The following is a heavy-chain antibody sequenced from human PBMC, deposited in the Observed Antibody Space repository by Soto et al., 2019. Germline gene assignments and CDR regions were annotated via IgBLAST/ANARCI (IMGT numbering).Heavy chain of an antibody. CDR2: INHSGST. CDR1: GGSFSGYY. Sequence: QVQLQQWGAGLLKPSETLSLTCAVYGGSFSGYYWSWIRQPPGKGLEWIGEINHSGSTNYNPSLKSRVTISVDTSKNQFSLKLSSVTAADTAVYYCARGGDYGDHRDFDYWGQGTLVTVSS. J-gene: IGHJ4*02. CDR3: ARGGDYGDHRDFDY. D-gene: IGHD4-17*01. V-gene: IGHV4-34*01.